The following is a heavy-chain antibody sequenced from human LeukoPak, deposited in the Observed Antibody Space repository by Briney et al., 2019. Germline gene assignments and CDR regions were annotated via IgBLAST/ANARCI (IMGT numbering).Heavy chain of an antibody. CDR3: AREIPASLYYYGMDV. CDR1: GYTFTSYA. D-gene: IGHD6-25*01. CDR2: INAGNGNT. J-gene: IGHJ6*02. V-gene: IGHV1-3*01. Sequence: ASVKVSCKASGYTFTSYAMHWVRQAPGQRLEWMGWINAGNGNTKYSQKFQGRVTITRDTSASTAYMELSSLRSEDTAVYYCAREIPASLYYYGMDVWGQGTTVTVSS.